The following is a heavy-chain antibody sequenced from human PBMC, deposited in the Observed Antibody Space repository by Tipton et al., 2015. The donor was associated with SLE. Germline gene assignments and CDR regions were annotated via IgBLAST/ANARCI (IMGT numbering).Heavy chain of an antibody. J-gene: IGHJ4*02. CDR2: IYTSGST. D-gene: IGHD1-7*01. CDR3: ARGPNWNYFLDY. V-gene: IGHV4-4*07. CDR1: GGSISSHY. Sequence: TLSLTCTVSGGSISSHYWSWIRQPPGKGLEWIGRIYTSGSTNYNPSLKSRVTMSVDTSKNQFSLKLSSVTAADTAVYYCARGPNWNYFLDYWGQGTLVTVSS.